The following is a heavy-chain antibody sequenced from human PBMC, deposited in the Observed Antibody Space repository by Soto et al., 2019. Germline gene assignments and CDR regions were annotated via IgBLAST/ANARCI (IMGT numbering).Heavy chain of an antibody. D-gene: IGHD6-6*01. Sequence: LGGSLRLSCAASGFPLSGYAMDWVRQAPGKGLEYVSGISSNGVGTYYANSVQGRFTISRDNSKNTVYLQMGSLRPEDMAVYYCARRARPAFYYIDVWGKGTTVTVSS. J-gene: IGHJ6*03. CDR2: ISSNGVGT. CDR3: ARRARPAFYYIDV. CDR1: GFPLSGYA. V-gene: IGHV3-64*01.